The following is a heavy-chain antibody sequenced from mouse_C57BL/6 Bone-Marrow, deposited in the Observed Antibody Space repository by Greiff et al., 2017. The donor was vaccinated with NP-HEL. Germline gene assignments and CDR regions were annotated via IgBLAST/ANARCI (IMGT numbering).Heavy chain of an antibody. D-gene: IGHD6-1*01. CDR3: ARRRPQNFDY. Sequence: EVKLQQSGPELVKPGASVKISCKASGYTFTDYYMNWVKQSHGKSLEWIGDINPNNGGTSYNQKFKGKATLTVDKSSSTAYMELRSLTSEDSAVYYCARRRPQNFDYWGQGTTLTVSS. V-gene: IGHV1-26*01. J-gene: IGHJ2*01. CDR1: GYTFTDYY. CDR2: INPNNGGT.